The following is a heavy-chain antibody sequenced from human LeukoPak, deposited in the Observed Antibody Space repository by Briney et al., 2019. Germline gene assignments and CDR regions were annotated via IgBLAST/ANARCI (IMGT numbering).Heavy chain of an antibody. CDR1: RFTFSSYE. CDR3: ASSRGPFDY. D-gene: IGHD3-10*01. CDR2: ISSSGSTI. J-gene: IGHJ4*02. Sequence: GGSLRLSCAASRFTFSSYEMNWVRQAPGKGLEWVSYISSSGSTIYYADSVKGRFTISRDNAKNSLYLQMNSLRAEDTVVYYCASSRGPFDYWGQGTLVTVSS. V-gene: IGHV3-48*03.